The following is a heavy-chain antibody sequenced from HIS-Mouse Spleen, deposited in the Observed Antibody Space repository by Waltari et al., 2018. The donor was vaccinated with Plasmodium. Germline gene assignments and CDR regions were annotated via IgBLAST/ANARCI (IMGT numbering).Heavy chain of an antibody. CDR3: ARVTSSGVYWYFDL. Sequence: QVQLQQWGAGLLKPSETLSLTCAVYGGSFSGYYWSWIRPPPGKGLEWIGEINHSGSTNYNPSLKCRVTISVDTSKNQFSLKLSSVTAADTAVYYCARVTSSGVYWYFDLWGRGTLVTVSS. CDR2: INHSGST. V-gene: IGHV4-34*01. D-gene: IGHD3-3*01. J-gene: IGHJ2*01. CDR1: GGSFSGYY.